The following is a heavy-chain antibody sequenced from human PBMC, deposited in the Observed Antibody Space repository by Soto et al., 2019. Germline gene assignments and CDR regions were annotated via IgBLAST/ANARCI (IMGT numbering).Heavy chain of an antibody. CDR1: GSTFSSYG. Sequence: QVQLAESGGGVVQPGRSLRLSCAASGSTFSSYGMHWVRQAPGKGLEWVAVISYDGSNKYYADSVKGRFTISRDNSKYPLYLQMNSLRAEDTAVYYCAKGDGGRYTSSSVSYGMDVWGQGTTVTVSS. CDR2: ISYDGSNK. V-gene: IGHV3-30*18. J-gene: IGHJ6*02. CDR3: AKGDGGRYTSSSVSYGMDV. D-gene: IGHD6-6*01.